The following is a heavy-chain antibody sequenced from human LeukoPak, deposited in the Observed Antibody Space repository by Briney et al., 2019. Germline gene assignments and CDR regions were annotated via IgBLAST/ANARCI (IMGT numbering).Heavy chain of an antibody. CDR1: GYTFTSYY. CDR3: ARDLEYYGSGGDYMDV. J-gene: IGHJ6*03. Sequence: ASVKVSCKASGYTFTSYYMHWVRQAPGQGLEWMGIINPSGGSTSYAQKFQGRVTMTTDTSTSTAYMELRSLRSDDTAVYYCARDLEYYGSGGDYMDVWGKGTTVTVSS. D-gene: IGHD3-10*01. CDR2: INPSGGST. V-gene: IGHV1-46*01.